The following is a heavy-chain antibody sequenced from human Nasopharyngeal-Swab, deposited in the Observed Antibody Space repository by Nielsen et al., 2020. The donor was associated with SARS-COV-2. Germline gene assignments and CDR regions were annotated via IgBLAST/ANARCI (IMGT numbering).Heavy chain of an antibody. V-gene: IGHV3-30-3*01. D-gene: IGHD3-10*01. Sequence: GGSLRLSCAASGFTFSSYAMHWVRQAPGKGLEWVAVISYDGSNKYYADSVKGRFTISRDNSKNTLYLQMNSLRAEDTAVYYCASAQVWFGEIWFDPWGQGTLVTVSS. J-gene: IGHJ5*02. CDR2: ISYDGSNK. CDR3: ASAQVWFGEIWFDP. CDR1: GFTFSSYA.